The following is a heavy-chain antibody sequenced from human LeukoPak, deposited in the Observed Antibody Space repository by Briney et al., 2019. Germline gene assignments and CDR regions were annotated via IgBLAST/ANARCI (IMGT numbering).Heavy chain of an antibody. V-gene: IGHV1-69*04. CDR2: IIPFLGET. J-gene: IGHJ4*02. CDR1: GGIFRSYA. Sequence: SVKVSCKASGGIFRSYAISWVRQAPGQGFEWMGRIIPFLGETNYAPKLQDRVTIIADKSTSTAYMELSSLISEDTAVYYCARALVGGATKYYFDYWGQGTLVTVSS. CDR3: ARALVGGATKYYFDY. D-gene: IGHD1-26*01.